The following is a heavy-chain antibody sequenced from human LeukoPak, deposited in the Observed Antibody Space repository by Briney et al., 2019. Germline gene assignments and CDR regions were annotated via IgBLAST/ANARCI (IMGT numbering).Heavy chain of an antibody. CDR1: GFTFSSYA. CDR2: IKQDGSET. V-gene: IGHV3-7*01. CDR3: AREGNRRSFDY. Sequence: GGSLRLSCAASGFTFSSYAMSWVRQAPGKGLEWVANIKQDGSETYYVDSVTGRFTISRDNAKNSLSLQMNSLRAEDTAVYYCAREGNRRSFDYWGQGTLVTVSS. J-gene: IGHJ4*02.